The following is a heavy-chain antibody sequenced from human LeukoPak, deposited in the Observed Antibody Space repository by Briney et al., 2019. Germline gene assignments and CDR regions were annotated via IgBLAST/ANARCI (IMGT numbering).Heavy chain of an antibody. CDR3: ARLIYSGSFDY. Sequence: GGSLRPSCAASGFTFSSYWMHWVRQAPGKGLVWVSRINSDGSSTSYADSVKGRFTISRDNAKNTLYLQMNSLRAEDTAVYYCARLIYSGSFDYWGQGTLVTVSS. CDR1: GFTFSSYW. J-gene: IGHJ4*02. V-gene: IGHV3-74*01. D-gene: IGHD1-26*01. CDR2: INSDGSST.